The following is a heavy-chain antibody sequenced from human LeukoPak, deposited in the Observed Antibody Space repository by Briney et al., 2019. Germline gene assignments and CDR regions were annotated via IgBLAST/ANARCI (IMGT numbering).Heavy chain of an antibody. Sequence: PSETLSLTCTVSGGSISSYYWSWMRQPPGKGLEWIGYIYYSGSTNYNPSLKSRVTISVDTSKNQFSLKLSSVTAADTAVYYCARTGSSSSWSLYYFDYWGQGTLVTVSS. V-gene: IGHV4-59*01. CDR3: ARTGSSSSWSLYYFDY. J-gene: IGHJ4*02. CDR2: IYYSGST. CDR1: GGSISSYY. D-gene: IGHD6-13*01.